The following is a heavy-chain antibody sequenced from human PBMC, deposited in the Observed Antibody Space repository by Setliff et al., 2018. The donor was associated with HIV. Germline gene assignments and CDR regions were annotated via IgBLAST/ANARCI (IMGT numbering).Heavy chain of an antibody. CDR1: GFTFNNHA. V-gene: IGHV3-30*04. Sequence: GGSLRLSCAASGFTFNNHAIHWVRQAPGKGLEWVAVISSDGSRKEFVDSVKGRFTISRDSSKDTVSLEMDSLRGEDTAVYYCAREDYYDSTQTDYWGQGALVTVSS. D-gene: IGHD3-22*01. CDR3: AREDYYDSTQTDY. CDR2: ISSDGSRK. J-gene: IGHJ4*02.